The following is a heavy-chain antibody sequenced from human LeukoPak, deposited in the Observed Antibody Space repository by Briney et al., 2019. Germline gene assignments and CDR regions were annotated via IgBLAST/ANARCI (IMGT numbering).Heavy chain of an antibody. CDR2: ISYDGSNK. CDR1: GFTFSSYA. V-gene: IGHV3-30*04. CDR3: ARDPSSGWYLKGWFDP. Sequence: GGSLRLSCAASGFTFSSYAMHWVRQAPGKGLEWVAVISYDGSNKYYADSVKGRFTISRDNAKNSLYLQMNSLRAEDTAVYYCARDPSSGWYLKGWFDPWGQGTLVTVSS. D-gene: IGHD6-19*01. J-gene: IGHJ5*02.